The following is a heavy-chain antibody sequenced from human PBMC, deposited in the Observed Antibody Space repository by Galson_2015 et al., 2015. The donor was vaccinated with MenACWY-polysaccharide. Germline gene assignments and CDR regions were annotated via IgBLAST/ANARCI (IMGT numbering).Heavy chain of an antibody. J-gene: IGHJ4*02. V-gene: IGHV3-48*01. Sequence: SLRLSCAASEFTFSSYSMNWVRQAPGKGLEWVSYISSSSRTLYYADSVKGRFTISRDNAKSSLYLQMNSLRAEDTAVYYCARDRDWAFDYWGQGTPVTVSS. D-gene: IGHD2-21*02. CDR2: ISSSSRTL. CDR1: EFTFSSYS. CDR3: ARDRDWAFDY.